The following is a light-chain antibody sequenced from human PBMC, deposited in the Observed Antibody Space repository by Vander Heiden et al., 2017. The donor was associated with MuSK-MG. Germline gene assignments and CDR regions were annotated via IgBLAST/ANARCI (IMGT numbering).Light chain of an antibody. CDR3: HQDCSSART. CDR1: QSVSSSY. V-gene: IGKV3-20*01. Sequence: EIVLTQSPGTLSLSPGERATLSCRASQSVSSSYLARYQQKPGQAPRLLIYGASSSATGIPDRFSGTGSGTDFTLSIMRLEPEDFAVYYCHQDCSSARTFGQGTKVEIK. J-gene: IGKJ1*01. CDR2: GAS.